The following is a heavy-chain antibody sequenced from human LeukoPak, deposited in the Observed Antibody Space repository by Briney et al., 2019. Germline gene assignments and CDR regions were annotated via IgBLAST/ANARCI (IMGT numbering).Heavy chain of an antibody. CDR1: GNTFTSYD. CDR2: MNPNSGDT. V-gene: IGHV1-8*01. D-gene: IGHD3-16*01. CDR3: ARSTFGGNCNFDY. Sequence: ASVKVSCKASGNTFTSYDINWVRQAPGQGLEWMGWMNPNSGDTGYAQNFQGGVTFTRDTSITTAYMELSSLRSEDTAVYYCARSTFGGNCNFDYWGQGTLVTVSS. J-gene: IGHJ4*02.